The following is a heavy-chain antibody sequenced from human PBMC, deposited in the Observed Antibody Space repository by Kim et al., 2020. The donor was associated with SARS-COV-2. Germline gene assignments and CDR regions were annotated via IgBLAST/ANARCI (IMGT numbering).Heavy chain of an antibody. CDR1: GFTLSSYW. J-gene: IGHJ6*02. D-gene: IGHD3-10*01. CDR2: IKQDGSEK. Sequence: GGSLRLSCEVSGFTLSSYWMSWVRQAPGKGLEWVANIKQDGSEKYYVDSVKGRFTISRDNAKNSLYLQMNSLRAEDTAVYYCARERGAGLLWVGRGYYYYYYGMDVWGQGTTVTVSS. V-gene: IGHV3-7*03. CDR3: ARERGAGLLWVGRGYYYYYYGMDV.